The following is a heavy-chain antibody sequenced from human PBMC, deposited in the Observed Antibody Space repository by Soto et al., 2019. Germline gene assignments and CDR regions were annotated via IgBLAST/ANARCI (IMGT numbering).Heavy chain of an antibody. CDR1: GYTFTGSS. V-gene: IGHV1-46*01. CDR3: ARDGGYDVLTGHYILLYYLDN. Sequence: ASVKVSCKTSGYTFTGSSMHWVRQTPGHGIEWMGVIKPSGGRTSYAQKFQGRVTMTRDTSTSTVHMELSNLRSEDTAVYFCARDGGYDVLTGHYILLYYLDNWGLGTLVTVSS. D-gene: IGHD3-9*01. J-gene: IGHJ4*02. CDR2: IKPSGGRT.